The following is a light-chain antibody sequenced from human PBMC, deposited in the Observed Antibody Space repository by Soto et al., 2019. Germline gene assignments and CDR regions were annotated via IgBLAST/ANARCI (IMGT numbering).Light chain of an antibody. CDR2: GAS. CDR3: QQYCSSPRT. Sequence: EIVLTQSPGTLSLSPGERVTLSCRASQSVTSGYLAWYQQKSGEAPRLLIYGASRRATGIPARFSGRGYGKDFTLTISRLEAEDFAVYYCQQYCSSPRTFGQGTKEEIK. V-gene: IGKV3-20*01. J-gene: IGKJ1*01. CDR1: QSVTSGY.